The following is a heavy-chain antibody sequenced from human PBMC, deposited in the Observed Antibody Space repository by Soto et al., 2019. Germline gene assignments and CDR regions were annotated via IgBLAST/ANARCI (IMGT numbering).Heavy chain of an antibody. J-gene: IGHJ6*02. V-gene: IGHV4-59*08. CDR1: GGSISSYY. CDR3: ARSYYYYGMDV. CDR2: IYYSGST. Sequence: QVQLQESGPGLVKPSETLSLTCTVSGGSISSYYWSWIRQPPGKGLEWIGYIYYSGSTNYTPAVKSRVSISVDTSKNQFSLKLSSVTAADTDVYYCARSYYYYGMDVWGQGTTVTVSS.